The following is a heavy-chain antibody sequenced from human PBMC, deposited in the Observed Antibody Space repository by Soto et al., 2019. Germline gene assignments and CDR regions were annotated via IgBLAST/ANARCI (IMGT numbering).Heavy chain of an antibody. CDR2: IYFTGTS. D-gene: IGHD6-19*01. V-gene: IGHV4-39*02. CDR1: GGSISSSSYY. J-gene: IGHJ4*02. CDR3: VRREAVAGSQFDF. Sequence: SETLSLTCTVSGGSISSSSYYWGWIRQPPGKGLEWIGHIYFTGTSSYSPSLKSRVTMFVDTSKNNFSLRLTSVTAADTAVYYCVRREAVAGSQFDFLGQGTLVTVSS.